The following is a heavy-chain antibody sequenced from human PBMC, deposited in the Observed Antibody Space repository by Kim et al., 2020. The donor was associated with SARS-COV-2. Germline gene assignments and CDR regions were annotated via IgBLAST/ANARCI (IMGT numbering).Heavy chain of an antibody. CDR1: GFTFSSYE. CDR2: ISSSGSTI. J-gene: IGHJ4*02. D-gene: IGHD5-12*01. V-gene: IGHV3-48*03. Sequence: GGSLRLSCAASGFTFSSYEMNWVRQAPGKGLEWVSYISSSGSTIYYADSVKGRFTISRDNAKNSLYLQMNSLRAEDTAVYYCARGFRDGYNSWWDYWGQGTLVTVSS. CDR3: ARGFRDGYNSWWDY.